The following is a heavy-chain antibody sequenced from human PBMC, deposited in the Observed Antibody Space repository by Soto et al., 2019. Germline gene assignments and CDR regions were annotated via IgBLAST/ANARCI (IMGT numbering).Heavy chain of an antibody. CDR3: AKDGVAAAGRYYYYGMDV. J-gene: IGHJ6*02. Sequence: QVQLVESGGGVVQPGRSLRLSCAASGFTFSSYGMHWVRQAPGKGLEWVAVISYDGSNKYYADSVKGRFTISRDNSKNTLYLHMNSLRAEDTAVYYCAKDGVAAAGRYYYYGMDVWGQGTTVTVSS. CDR2: ISYDGSNK. D-gene: IGHD6-13*01. V-gene: IGHV3-30*18. CDR1: GFTFSSYG.